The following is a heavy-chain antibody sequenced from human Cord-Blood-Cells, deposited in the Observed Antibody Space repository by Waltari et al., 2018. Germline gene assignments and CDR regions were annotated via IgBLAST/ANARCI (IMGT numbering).Heavy chain of an antibody. CDR3: ARDDAMAAGY. V-gene: IGHV1-69*09. J-gene: IGHJ4*02. CDR1: GGTFSTYA. CDR2: IIPFLGIA. D-gene: IGHD6-19*01. Sequence: QVQLVQSGAEVKKPGSSVKVSCQAPGGTFSTYAFRWVRQAPGQGLEWMGRIIPFLGIANYAQKCQGRVTITADKSTSTAYMELSSLRSEDTAVYYCARDDAMAAGYWGQGTLVTVSS.